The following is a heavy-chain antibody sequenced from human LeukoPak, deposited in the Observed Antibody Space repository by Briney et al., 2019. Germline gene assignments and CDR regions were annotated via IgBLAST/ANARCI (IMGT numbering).Heavy chain of an antibody. Sequence: AGSLRLSCAASGFTFSSYAMSWVRQAPGKGLEWVSAISGSGGSTYYADSVKGRFTISRDNSKNTLYLQMNSLRAEDTAVYYCAKAKLLWFGESQYYFDYWGQGTLVTVSS. CDR3: AKAKLLWFGESQYYFDY. D-gene: IGHD3-10*01. CDR2: ISGSGGST. J-gene: IGHJ4*02. V-gene: IGHV3-23*01. CDR1: GFTFSSYA.